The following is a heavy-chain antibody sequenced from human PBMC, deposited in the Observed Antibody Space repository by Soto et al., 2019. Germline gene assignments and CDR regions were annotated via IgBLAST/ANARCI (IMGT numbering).Heavy chain of an antibody. CDR2: ISGSGGST. V-gene: IGHV3-23*01. CDR1: GFSFSSYA. J-gene: IGHJ3*02. Sequence: PGGSLRLSCAASGFSFSSYAMSWVRQAPGKGLEWVSAISGSGGSTYYADSVKGRFTISRDNSKNTLYLQMNSLRAEDTAVYYCAKSVVVPAAVGPDAFDIWGQGTMVTVSS. CDR3: AKSVVVPAAVGPDAFDI. D-gene: IGHD2-2*01.